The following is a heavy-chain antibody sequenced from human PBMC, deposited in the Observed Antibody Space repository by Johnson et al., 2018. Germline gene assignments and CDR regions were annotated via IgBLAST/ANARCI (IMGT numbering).Heavy chain of an antibody. CDR1: GFTFSDYW. CDR2: IKQDGSEK. J-gene: IGHJ4*02. V-gene: IGHV3-7*01. Sequence: VQLVQSGGGLVQPGGSLRLSCAASGFTFSDYWMSWVRQAPGKGLEWVANIKQDGSEKYYVDSVKGRFTISGDNANNSLYLQMNSLRAEDTAVYYCARGGRRATLTPEYYCDCWGQGTLVTVSS. CDR3: ARGGRRATLTPEYYCDC. D-gene: IGHD4-17*01.